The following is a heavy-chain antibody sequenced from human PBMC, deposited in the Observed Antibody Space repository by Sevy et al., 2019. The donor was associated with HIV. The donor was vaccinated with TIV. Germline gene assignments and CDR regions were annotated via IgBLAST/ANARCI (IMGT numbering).Heavy chain of an antibody. D-gene: IGHD2-2*02. Sequence: SETLSLTCTVSGDSINTYYWSWIRQPPGKGLEWIGYVSHSGNTNYNPSLKSRVSMSVDTSTNQFSLKVKSVTAADTAVYYCARLWWDLVVVPGATPGCYFDSWGQGTLVTVSS. CDR1: GDSINTYY. CDR3: ARLWWDLVVVPGATPGCYFDS. V-gene: IGHV4-59*08. J-gene: IGHJ4*02. CDR2: VSHSGNT.